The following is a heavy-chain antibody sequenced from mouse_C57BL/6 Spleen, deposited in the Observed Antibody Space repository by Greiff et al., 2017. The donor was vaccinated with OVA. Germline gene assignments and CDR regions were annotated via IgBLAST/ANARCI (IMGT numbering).Heavy chain of an antibody. CDR3: AKGDSSGYGDYAMDY. J-gene: IGHJ4*01. CDR1: GYTFTSYW. CDR2: IDPSDSYT. Sequence: VQLQQPGAELVMPGASVKLSCKASGYTFTSYWMHWVKQRPGQGLEWIGEIDPSDSYTNYNQKFKGKSTLTVDKSSSTAYMQLSSLTSEDSAVYYCAKGDSSGYGDYAMDYWGQGTSVTVSS. V-gene: IGHV1-69*01. D-gene: IGHD3-2*02.